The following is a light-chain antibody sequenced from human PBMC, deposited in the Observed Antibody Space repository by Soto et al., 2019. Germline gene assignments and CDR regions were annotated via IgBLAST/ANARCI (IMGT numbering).Light chain of an antibody. CDR1: QSVSSN. Sequence: EIVMTQSPATLSVSPGERDTNSCRASQSVSSNLAWYQQKPGQAPRLLIYGASTRATGIPARFSGSGSGTEFTLTICSLQSEDFAVYYCQQYSNWPLTVGGGTKVDIK. J-gene: IGKJ4*01. V-gene: IGKV3-15*01. CDR2: GAS. CDR3: QQYSNWPLT.